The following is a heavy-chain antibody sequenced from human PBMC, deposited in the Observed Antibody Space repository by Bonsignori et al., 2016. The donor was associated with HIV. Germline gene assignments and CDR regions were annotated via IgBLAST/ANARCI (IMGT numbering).Heavy chain of an antibody. Sequence: WVRQAPGQGLEWMGWINPNSGVTNYAQKFQGRITMTRDTSISTAYMALSRLTSDDTAMYYCAKGYCSGGRCYSVSRYFQDWGQGTLVTVSS. V-gene: IGHV1-2*02. D-gene: IGHD2-15*01. J-gene: IGHJ1*01. CDR3: AKGYCSGGRCYSVSRYFQD. CDR2: INPNSGVT.